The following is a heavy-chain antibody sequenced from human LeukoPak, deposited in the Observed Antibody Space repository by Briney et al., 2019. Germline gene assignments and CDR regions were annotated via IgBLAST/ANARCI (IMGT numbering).Heavy chain of an antibody. Sequence: ASVKVSCKASGYTFTGSGWYLYWLRQAPGQGLECVGWLHPNNGATGYAQKFQGKVAMTTDTSISTAYMELSRLRPDDTAIYYCARDGPAQMVDFDYWGQGTLVTVSS. CDR3: ARDGPAQMVDFDY. CDR2: LHPNNGAT. CDR1: GYTFTGSGWY. V-gene: IGHV1-2*02. J-gene: IGHJ4*02. D-gene: IGHD3-10*01.